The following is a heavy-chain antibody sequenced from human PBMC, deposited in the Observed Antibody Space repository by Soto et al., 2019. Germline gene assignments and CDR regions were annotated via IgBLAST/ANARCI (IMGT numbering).Heavy chain of an antibody. V-gene: IGHV4-39*01. J-gene: IGHJ6*02. D-gene: IGHD3-9*01. CDR3: ARLSSEGSYDILNTHCMDV. CDR2: IYYSGIT. Sequence: SESRSLTCTVSGGSISSSSYYWGWIRQPPGKGLEWIGSIYYSGITYYNPSLKSRFTISVDTSKNHFSRKLSSVTAADTAVYYCARLSSEGSYDILNTHCMDVWGQETTVTVSS. CDR1: GGSISSSSYY.